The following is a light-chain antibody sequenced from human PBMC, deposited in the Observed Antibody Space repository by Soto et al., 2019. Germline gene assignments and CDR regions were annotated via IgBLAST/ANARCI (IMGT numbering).Light chain of an antibody. CDR2: DAS. V-gene: IGKV1-5*01. J-gene: IGKJ1*01. CDR1: HSISTW. CDR3: QQYNSYSWT. Sequence: DTQMTQSPSTLSASIGDRVTITCRASHSISTWLAWYQQKPGKAPKLLIYDASSLESGVPTRFSGSGSGTEFTLTISSLQADDFATYIFQQYNSYSWTFGQGTKVEI.